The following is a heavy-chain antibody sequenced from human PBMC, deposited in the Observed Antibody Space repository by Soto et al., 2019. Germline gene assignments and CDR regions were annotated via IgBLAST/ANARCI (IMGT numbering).Heavy chain of an antibody. CDR3: ATDLGYSSSSTPLF. CDR1: GYTFTSYD. Sequence: ASVKVSCKASGYTFTSYDINWVRQATGQGLEWMGGFDPEDGETIYAQKFQGRVTMTEDTSTDTAYMELSSLRSEDTAVYYCATDLGYSSSSTPLFWGQGTLVTVSS. V-gene: IGHV1-24*01. D-gene: IGHD6-6*01. J-gene: IGHJ4*02. CDR2: FDPEDGET.